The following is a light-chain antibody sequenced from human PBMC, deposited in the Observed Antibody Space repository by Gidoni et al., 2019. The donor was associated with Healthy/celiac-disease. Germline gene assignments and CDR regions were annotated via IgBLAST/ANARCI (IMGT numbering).Light chain of an antibody. V-gene: IGKV1-27*01. Sequence: DIQMTQSPSSLSASVGDRVTITFRASQGISNYLAWYQQKPGKVPKLLIYAAYTLQSGVPSRFSGSGSGTDFTLTISSLQPEDVATYYCQKYNSALGFTFGPGTKVDIK. CDR3: QKYNSALGFT. CDR2: AAY. J-gene: IGKJ3*01. CDR1: QGISNY.